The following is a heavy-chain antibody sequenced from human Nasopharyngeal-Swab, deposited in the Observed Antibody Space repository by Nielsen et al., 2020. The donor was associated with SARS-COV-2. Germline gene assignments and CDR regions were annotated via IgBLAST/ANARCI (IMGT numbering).Heavy chain of an antibody. D-gene: IGHD3-22*01. J-gene: IGHJ4*02. Sequence: SVKVSCKASGFTFTRSAVQWVRQARGQRLEWIGWIVVGSGNTNYAQKFQERVTITRDMSTSTAYMELSSLRSEDTAVYYCAAAASYDSSGYYSDYWGQGTLVTVSS. V-gene: IGHV1-58*01. CDR1: GFTFTRSA. CDR2: IVVGSGNT. CDR3: AAAASYDSSGYYSDY.